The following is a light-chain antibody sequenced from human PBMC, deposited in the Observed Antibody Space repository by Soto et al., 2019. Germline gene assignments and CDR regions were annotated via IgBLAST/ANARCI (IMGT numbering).Light chain of an antibody. CDR2: ATS. V-gene: IGKV3-20*01. Sequence: EIVLTQSPGTLSLSPGERATLSCRASQSINTRYSAWYQQKPGQPPRLLIYATSSRAPGIPDRFSGSGSGTDFTLTINRLEPEDFAVYYCQQYDDSARYKFGQGTNLDIK. CDR1: QSINTRY. CDR3: QQYDDSARYK. J-gene: IGKJ2*01.